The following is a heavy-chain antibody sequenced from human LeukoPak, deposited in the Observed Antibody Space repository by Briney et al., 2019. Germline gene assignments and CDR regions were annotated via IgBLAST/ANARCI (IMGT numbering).Heavy chain of an antibody. V-gene: IGHV3-23*01. Sequence: GGSLRLSCTASGFTFSNYAMSWVRQAPGKGLEWVSTISGSDGSTYYGDSAKGRFTISRDNSKNTLYLQMNSLRVEDTAIYYCAKGRGYCTGGSCYSDYWGQGTLVTVSS. CDR3: AKGRGYCTGGSCYSDY. D-gene: IGHD2-15*01. J-gene: IGHJ4*02. CDR2: ISGSDGST. CDR1: GFTFSNYA.